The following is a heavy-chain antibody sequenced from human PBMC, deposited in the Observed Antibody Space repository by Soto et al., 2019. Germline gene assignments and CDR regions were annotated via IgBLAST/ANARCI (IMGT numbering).Heavy chain of an antibody. Sequence: SETLSLTCTASGGSISSGYYYWSRIRQPPGRGLEWIGYIYYSGSTYYNPSLKSRVTISVDTSKNQFSLKLSSVTAADTAVYYCARHAGIAARSWFDPWGQGTLVTVSS. D-gene: IGHD6-6*01. CDR1: GGSISSGYYY. V-gene: IGHV4-30-4*01. CDR2: IYYSGST. J-gene: IGHJ5*02. CDR3: ARHAGIAARSWFDP.